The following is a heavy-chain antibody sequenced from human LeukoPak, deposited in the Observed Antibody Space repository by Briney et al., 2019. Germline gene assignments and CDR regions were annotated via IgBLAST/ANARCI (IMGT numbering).Heavy chain of an antibody. CDR1: GGSFSGYY. J-gene: IGHJ4*02. V-gene: IGHV4-34*01. CDR2: INHSGST. Sequence: SETLSLTCAVYGGSFSGYYWSWIRQPPGKGLEWIGEINHSGSTNYNPSLKSRVTISVDTSKNQFSLKLSSVTAADTAVYYCARGRTMVRGVTLDYWGQGTQVTVSS. D-gene: IGHD3-10*01. CDR3: ARGRTMVRGVTLDY.